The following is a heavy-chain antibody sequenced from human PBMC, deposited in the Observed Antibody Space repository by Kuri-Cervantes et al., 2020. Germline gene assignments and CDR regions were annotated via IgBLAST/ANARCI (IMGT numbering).Heavy chain of an antibody. CDR3: ARDYGGNSGYFDY. CDR1: GGSISSYY. J-gene: IGHJ4*02. D-gene: IGHD4-23*01. V-gene: IGHV4-59*01. Sequence: SETLSLTCTVSGGSISSYYWSWIRQPPGEGLQWIGFISYSGSTYYNPSLKSRVTMSVDTSKNQFSLKMSSVTAADTAVYYCARDYGGNSGYFDYWGQGTLVTVSS. CDR2: ISYSGST.